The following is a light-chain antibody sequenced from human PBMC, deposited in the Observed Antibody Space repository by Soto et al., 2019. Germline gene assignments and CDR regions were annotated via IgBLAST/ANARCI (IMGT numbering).Light chain of an antibody. CDR1: SSNIGSNH. CDR3: APWDDSLTANVV. V-gene: IGLV1-47*01. Sequence: QSVLTQPPSASGTPGQTVTMSCSGSSSNIGSNHVYWYQQFPGTAPKLLIYSNNQRPSGVPDRFSGSKSGTSASLAISGLRSEDEADYYCAPWDDSLTANVVFGGGTQLTVL. CDR2: SNN. J-gene: IGLJ2*01.